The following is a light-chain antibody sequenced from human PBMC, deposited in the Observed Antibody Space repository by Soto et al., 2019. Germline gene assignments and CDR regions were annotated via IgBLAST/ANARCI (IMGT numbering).Light chain of an antibody. CDR1: QSVSNY. J-gene: IGKJ5*01. CDR3: QQRSSWPPIT. V-gene: IGKV3-11*01. CDR2: DAS. Sequence: EIVLTQSPATLSLSPGERATLSCRARQSVSNYLAWYQHKPGQAPRLLLYDASNSATGIPARFSGSGSGTDFTLTISSLEPEDFAVYYCQQRSSWPPITFGQGTRLEIK.